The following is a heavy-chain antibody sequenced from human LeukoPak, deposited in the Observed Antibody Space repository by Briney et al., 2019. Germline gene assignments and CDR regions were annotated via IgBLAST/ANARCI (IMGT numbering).Heavy chain of an antibody. CDR1: GGSISSSSYY. CDR3: ARDNRQQLGY. V-gene: IGHV4-39*07. CDR2: IYYSGST. J-gene: IGHJ4*02. D-gene: IGHD6-13*01. Sequence: SETLSLTCTVSGGSISSSSYYWGWIRQPPGKGLEWIGSIYYSGSTYYNPSLKSRVTISVDTSKNQFSLKLSSVTAADTAVYYCARDNRQQLGYWGQGTLVTVSS.